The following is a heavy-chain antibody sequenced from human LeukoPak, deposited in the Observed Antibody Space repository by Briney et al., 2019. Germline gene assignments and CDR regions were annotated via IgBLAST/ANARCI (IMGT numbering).Heavy chain of an antibody. CDR1: GYTFTSYY. V-gene: IGHV1-8*02. CDR3: ARGRIAAAPDY. J-gene: IGHJ4*02. Sequence: ASVKVSCKASGYTFTSYYMHWVRQATGQGLEWMGWMNPNRGNTGYTQKFQGRVTMTRDTSMSTAYMELSSLRSEDTAVYYCARGRIAAAPDYWGQGTLVTVSS. D-gene: IGHD6-13*01. CDR2: MNPNRGNT.